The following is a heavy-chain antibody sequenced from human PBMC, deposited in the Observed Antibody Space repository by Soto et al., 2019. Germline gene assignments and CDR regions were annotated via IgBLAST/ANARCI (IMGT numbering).Heavy chain of an antibody. J-gene: IGHJ4*02. D-gene: IGHD2-2*01. CDR1: GGSISTGGSS. CDR2: IYHYGST. V-gene: IGHV4-30-2*01. CDR3: ARQDCSRTSCLFGY. Sequence: QLQLQESGSGLVKSSQTVSLTCAVSGGSISTGGSSWSWIRQPPGKGLEWIGYIYHYGSTYSNPSLKSRVTMSIDRSKNQFSLKLRSVTAADTAVYYCARQDCSRTSCLFGYWGQGALVTVSS.